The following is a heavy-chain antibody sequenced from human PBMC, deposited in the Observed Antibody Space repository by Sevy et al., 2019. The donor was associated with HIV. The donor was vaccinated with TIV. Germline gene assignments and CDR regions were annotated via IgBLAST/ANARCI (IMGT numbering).Heavy chain of an antibody. V-gene: IGHV1-2*02. CDR1: GYTFTGYY. Sequence: ASVKVSCKASGYTFTGYYMHWVRQAPGQGLEWMGWINPNSGGTNYAQKFQGRVTMTRDTSISTAYMELSRLGSDDTAVYYCARDTVKYYYDSSGYPIDYWGQGTLVTVSS. CDR2: INPNSGGT. D-gene: IGHD3-22*01. CDR3: ARDTVKYYYDSSGYPIDY. J-gene: IGHJ4*02.